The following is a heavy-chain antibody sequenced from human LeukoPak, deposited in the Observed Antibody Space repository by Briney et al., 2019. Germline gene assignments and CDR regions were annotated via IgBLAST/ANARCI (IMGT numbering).Heavy chain of an antibody. J-gene: IGHJ4*02. V-gene: IGHV3-23*01. D-gene: IGHD2-15*01. CDR3: AKGVSTGGNCYPIDY. CDR2: LSGGGGST. Sequence: PGGSLRLSCAASGFSFDNFAMSWVRQGPGRGLEWVSALSGGGGSTYYADSVKGRFTISRDNSKNTLFLHMSSLRAEDMAVYYCAKGVSTGGNCYPIDYWGQGTLVTVSS. CDR1: GFSFDNFA.